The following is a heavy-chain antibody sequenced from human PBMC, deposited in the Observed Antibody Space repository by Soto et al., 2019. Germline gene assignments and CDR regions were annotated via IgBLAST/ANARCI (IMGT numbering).Heavy chain of an antibody. CDR2: ISSSSYI. J-gene: IGHJ5*02. V-gene: IGHV3-21*01. CDR1: GFTFSSYS. D-gene: IGHD3-9*01. Sequence: GGSLRLSCAASGFTFSSYSMNWVRQAPGKGLEWVSSISSSSYIYYADSVKGRFTISRDNAKNSLYLQMNSLRAEDTAVYYCARDRDVLRYFDWLLTAFYSPWGQGTLVTVSS. CDR3: ARDRDVLRYFDWLLTAFYSP.